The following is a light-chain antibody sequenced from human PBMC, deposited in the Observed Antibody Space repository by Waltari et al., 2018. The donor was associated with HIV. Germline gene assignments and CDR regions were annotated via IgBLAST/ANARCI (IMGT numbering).Light chain of an antibody. CDR2: DAS. V-gene: IGKV3-11*01. J-gene: IGKJ2*01. Sequence: EIVLTQSPATLSLSTGERATLSCRASQSVGSYLAWYQHKPGQAPRLLIYDASHRASGIPPRFSGSGSGTDFTLTISRLEPEDFAVYYCQQRGTWPTFGPGTKLEIK. CDR3: QQRGTWPT. CDR1: QSVGSY.